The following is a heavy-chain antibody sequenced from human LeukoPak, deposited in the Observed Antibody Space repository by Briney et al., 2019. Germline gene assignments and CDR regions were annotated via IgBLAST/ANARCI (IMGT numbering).Heavy chain of an antibody. J-gene: IGHJ4*02. CDR2: ISSSGSAI. D-gene: IGHD6-19*01. Sequence: PGGSLRLSCAASEFTFSSYEMNWVRQAPGKGLGWVSYISSSGSAIHYADSVKGRFTISRDNAKNSLYLRMNSLRAEDTALYYCAKTSGWHHDYWGQGTLVTVSS. CDR1: EFTFSSYE. CDR3: AKTSGWHHDY. V-gene: IGHV3-48*03.